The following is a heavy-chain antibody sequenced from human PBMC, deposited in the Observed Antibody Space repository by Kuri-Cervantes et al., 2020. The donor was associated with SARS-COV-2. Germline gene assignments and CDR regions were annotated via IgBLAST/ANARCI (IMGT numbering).Heavy chain of an antibody. CDR2: ISSSSSYI. Sequence: GESLKISCAASGFTFRSYSMNWVRQAPGKGLEWVSSISSSSSYIYYADSVKGRFTISRDKAKNSLYLQMISLRAEDTAVYYFAKHAMVRGVIITKAGGTDYWGQGTLVTVSS. CDR3: AKHAMVRGVIITKAGGTDY. D-gene: IGHD3-10*01. J-gene: IGHJ4*02. V-gene: IGHV3-21*04. CDR1: GFTFRSYS.